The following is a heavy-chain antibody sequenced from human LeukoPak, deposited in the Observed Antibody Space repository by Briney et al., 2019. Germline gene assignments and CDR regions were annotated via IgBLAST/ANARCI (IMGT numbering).Heavy chain of an antibody. Sequence: GGSLRLSCAASGFTFSSYGMHWVRQAPGKGLEWVAFMRYDGSNKYYADSVKGRFTISRDNSKNTLYLQMNSLRAEDTAVYYCAREVVPAAEVDYWGQGTLVTVSS. J-gene: IGHJ4*02. CDR2: MRYDGSNK. CDR1: GFTFSSYG. V-gene: IGHV3-30*02. D-gene: IGHD2-2*01. CDR3: AREVVPAAEVDY.